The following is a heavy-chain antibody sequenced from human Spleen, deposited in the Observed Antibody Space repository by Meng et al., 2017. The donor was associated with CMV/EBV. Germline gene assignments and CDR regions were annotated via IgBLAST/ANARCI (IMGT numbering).Heavy chain of an antibody. Sequence: CKVSGFPLTDYYMHWGEQAPGKGLEWMGLVEPADGETIYAEKFQGRVTITADTSTDTAYMELSSLGSEDTAVYYCALTTTVTTGFDYWGQGTLVTVSS. V-gene: IGHV1-69-2*01. CDR1: GFPLTDYY. CDR2: VEPADGET. J-gene: IGHJ4*02. D-gene: IGHD4-17*01. CDR3: ALTTTVTTGFDY.